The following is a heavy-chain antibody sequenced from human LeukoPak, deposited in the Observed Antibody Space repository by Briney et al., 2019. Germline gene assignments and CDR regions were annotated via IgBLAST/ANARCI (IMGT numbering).Heavy chain of an antibody. V-gene: IGHV1-18*01. D-gene: IGHD2-2*01. CDR1: GYTFTSYG. J-gene: IGHJ6*02. CDR3: ARERYCSSTSCPNYYGMDV. CDR2: ISPYNGNT. Sequence: GASVKVSCKASGYTFTSYGISWVRQAPGQGLEWMGSISPYNGNTNYAQKLQGRVTMTTDTSTSTAYMELRSLRSDDTAVYYCARERYCSSTSCPNYYGMDVWGQGTTVTVSS.